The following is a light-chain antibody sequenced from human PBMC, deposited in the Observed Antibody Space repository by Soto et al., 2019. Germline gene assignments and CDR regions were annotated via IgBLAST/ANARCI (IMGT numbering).Light chain of an antibody. J-gene: IGLJ1*01. CDR1: SGDVGGYNY. CDR2: EVS. Sequence: QSVLTQPASVSGSPGQSINISCTGTSGDVGGYNYVSWYQQHPGKVPKLLIYEVSNRPSGVSHRFSGSKSGNTASLTISGLQAEDEADYYCSSYTRSRTYVFGTGTKVTVL. CDR3: SSYTRSRTYV. V-gene: IGLV2-14*01.